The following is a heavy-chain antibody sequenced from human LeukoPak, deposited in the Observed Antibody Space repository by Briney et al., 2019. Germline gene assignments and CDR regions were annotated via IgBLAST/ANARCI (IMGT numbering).Heavy chain of an antibody. CDR2: ISAGGGDT. V-gene: IGHV3-23*01. D-gene: IGHD6-13*01. J-gene: IGHJ4*02. CDR3: AKGYSSSWHTHLDY. Sequence: GGSLRLSCAASRFTFSTYTMAWVRQVPGKGLEWVSAISAGGGDTYYADSVKGRFTISRDNSKNTLYLQMNSLRAEDTAVYYCAKGYSSSWHTHLDYWGQGTLVTVSS. CDR1: RFTFSTYT.